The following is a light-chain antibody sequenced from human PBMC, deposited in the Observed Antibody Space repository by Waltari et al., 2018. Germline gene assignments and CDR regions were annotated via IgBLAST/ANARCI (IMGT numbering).Light chain of an antibody. CDR3: QQCDSLPVT. J-gene: IGKJ4*01. V-gene: IGKV1-33*01. CDR2: AAS. Sequence: DIQMTQSPASLSASLGDRATITCQASQDIRNYLHWYQHKPGKAPALLIYAASKLEIGVPSRFSGSGFGTDFTFTISSLQPEDIATYFCQQCDSLPVTFGGGTKVEIK. CDR1: QDIRNY.